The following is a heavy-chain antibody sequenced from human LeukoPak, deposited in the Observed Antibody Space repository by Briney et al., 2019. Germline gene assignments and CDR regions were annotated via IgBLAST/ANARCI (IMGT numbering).Heavy chain of an antibody. CDR2: IYHSGST. CDR3: AREREDGDYISRFDP. CDR1: GGSISSGGYY. D-gene: IGHD4-17*01. V-gene: IGHV4-31*03. J-gene: IGHJ5*02. Sequence: SQTLSLTCTVSGGSISSGGYYWSWIRQHPGKGLEWIGYIYHSGSTYYNPSLKSRVTISVDTSKNQFSLKLSSVTAADTAVYYCAREREDGDYISRFDPWGQGTLVTVSS.